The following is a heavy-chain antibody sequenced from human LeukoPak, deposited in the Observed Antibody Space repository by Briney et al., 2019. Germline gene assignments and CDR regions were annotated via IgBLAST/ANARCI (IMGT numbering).Heavy chain of an antibody. CDR2: INPSGGST. D-gene: IGHD3-22*01. V-gene: IGHV1-46*03. CDR3: AGYYYDSSGYQGPYSFDS. CDR1: GYTFTSYY. J-gene: IGHJ4*02. Sequence: GASVKVSCKASGYTFTSYYMHWVRQAPGQGLEWMGIINPSGGSTSYAQKFQGRVTITADESTSTAYMELSSLRSEDTAVYYCAGYYYDSSGYQGPYSFDSWGQGPLVTVSS.